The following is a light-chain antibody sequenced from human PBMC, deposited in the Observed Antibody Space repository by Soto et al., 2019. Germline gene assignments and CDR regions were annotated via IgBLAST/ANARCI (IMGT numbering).Light chain of an antibody. CDR3: QQYGSAPRT. CDR2: GDS. J-gene: IGKJ4*01. CDR1: ETVRTSF. V-gene: IGKV3-20*01. Sequence: EIVLTQFPATLSLSPGESATLSCRASETVRTSFLGWYQQRPGQTPRLLINGDSNRAASIPDTFRGAGSGRDFTIAIWGLETEDFAVYYCQQYGSAPRTLGGGTKLYIK.